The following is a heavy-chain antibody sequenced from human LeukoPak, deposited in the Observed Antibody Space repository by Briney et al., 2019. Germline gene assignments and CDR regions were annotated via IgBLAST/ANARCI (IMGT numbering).Heavy chain of an antibody. J-gene: IGHJ4*02. Sequence: GGSLRLSCAASGLTFSSYSMNWVRQAPGKGLEWVSSISSGSNYIYYADSVKGRFTISRDNAKNSLYLQMNSLRAEDTAVYYCARAPHAMVRGVIITEFYFDYWGQGTLVTVSS. CDR3: ARAPHAMVRGVIITEFYFDY. D-gene: IGHD3-10*01. V-gene: IGHV3-21*01. CDR2: ISSGSNYI. CDR1: GLTFSSYS.